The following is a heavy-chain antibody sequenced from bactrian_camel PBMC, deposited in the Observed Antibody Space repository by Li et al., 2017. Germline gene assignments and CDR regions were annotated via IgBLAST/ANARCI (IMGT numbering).Heavy chain of an antibody. D-gene: IGHD1*01. Sequence: HVQLVESGGGSVQAGGSLRLSCAASGDIGKTYCIVWYRQAPGKEREAVASIDKDDNTAYKDSVKGRFTISKDKNTLYLQMNSLKSEDTGTYYCAADTSVFAYTYCDGGPEMTFWGMEYWGKGTQVTVS. CDR1: GDIGKTYC. V-gene: IGHV3S55*01. J-gene: IGHJ7*01. CDR2: IDKDDNT.